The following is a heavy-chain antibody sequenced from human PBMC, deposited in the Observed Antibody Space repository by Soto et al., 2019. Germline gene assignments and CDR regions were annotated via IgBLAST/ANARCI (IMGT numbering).Heavy chain of an antibody. CDR2: IGTAGDT. CDR3: ARSLDSSSWYDY. CDR1: GFTFSSYD. J-gene: IGHJ4*02. V-gene: IGHV3-13*01. Sequence: GGSLRLSCAASGFTFSSYDMHWVRQATGKGLEWVSAIGTAGDTYYPGSVKGRFTISRENAKNSLYLQMNSLRAGDTAVYYCARSLDSSSWYDYWGQGTLVTVSS. D-gene: IGHD6-13*01.